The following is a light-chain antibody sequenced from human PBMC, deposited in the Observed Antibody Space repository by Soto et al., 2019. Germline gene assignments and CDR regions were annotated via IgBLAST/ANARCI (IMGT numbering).Light chain of an antibody. V-gene: IGKV3-11*01. J-gene: IGKJ5*01. CDR2: DAS. CDR3: QQRYTWPLIT. Sequence: EIVLTQSPATLSLSPGERATLSCRASQSVRTNLVWYQQKVGQAPRLLIYDASNRATGIPARFSGSGSGTDFTLTISILEPEDFAVYYCQQRYTWPLITFGQGTRLEIK. CDR1: QSVRTN.